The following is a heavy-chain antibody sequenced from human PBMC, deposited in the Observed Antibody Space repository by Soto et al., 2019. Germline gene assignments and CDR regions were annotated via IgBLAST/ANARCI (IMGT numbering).Heavy chain of an antibody. CDR1: GYTFTSYA. Sequence: QVQLVQSGAEVKKPGASVKVSCKASGYTFTSYAMHWVRQAPGQRLEWMGWINAGNGNTKYSQKFQGRVTITRDTSASTAYMELSSLRSEDTAVYYCARASSAGSGYYYYGMDVWGQGTTVTVSS. CDR2: INAGNGNT. CDR3: ARASSAGSGYYYYGMDV. V-gene: IGHV1-3*01. D-gene: IGHD6-19*01. J-gene: IGHJ6*02.